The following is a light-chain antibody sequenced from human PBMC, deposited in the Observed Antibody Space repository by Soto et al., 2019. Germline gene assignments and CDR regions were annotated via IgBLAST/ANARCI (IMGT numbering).Light chain of an antibody. CDR1: QTINNNF. V-gene: IGKV3-20*01. Sequence: VLTQSPGTLSLSPGERATLSCRASQTINNNFLGWYQQKPGQAPRLLIFAASRRASGIPDRFSGSGSGTDFTLTISGLEPGDFGVYYCQQYGSSPPYTFGQGTKLDI. CDR2: AAS. CDR3: QQYGSSPPYT. J-gene: IGKJ2*01.